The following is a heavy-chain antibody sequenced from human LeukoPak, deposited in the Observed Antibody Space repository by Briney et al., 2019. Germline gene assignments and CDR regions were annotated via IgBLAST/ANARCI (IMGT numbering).Heavy chain of an antibody. CDR2: IYYSGST. CDR3: ARDRDIGTYYYYYGMDV. V-gene: IGHV4-39*07. D-gene: IGHD1-26*01. CDR1: GGSISSSYYY. J-gene: IGHJ6*02. Sequence: SETLSLTCTVSGGSISSSYYYWGWIRQPPGKGLEWIGSIYYSGSTNYNPSLKSRLTISVDTSKSQFSLKLSSVTAADTAVYYCARDRDIGTYYYYYGMDVWGQGTTVTVSS.